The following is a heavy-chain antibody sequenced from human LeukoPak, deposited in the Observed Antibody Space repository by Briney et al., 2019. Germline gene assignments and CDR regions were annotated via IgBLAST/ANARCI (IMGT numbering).Heavy chain of an antibody. CDR2: ISAYNGNT. J-gene: IGHJ4*02. CDR1: GYTFTSYG. CDR3: ARADVLRYFDWLNPFDY. V-gene: IGHV1-18*01. Sequence: GASVKVSCEASGYTFTSYGISWVRQAPGQGLEWMGWISAYNGNTNYAQKLQGRVTMTTDTSTSTAYMELRSLRSDDTAVYYCARADVLRYFDWLNPFDYWGQGTLVTVSS. D-gene: IGHD3-9*01.